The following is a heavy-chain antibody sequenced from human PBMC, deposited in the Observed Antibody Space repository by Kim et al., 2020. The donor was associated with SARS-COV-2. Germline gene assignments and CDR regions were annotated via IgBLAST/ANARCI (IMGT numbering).Heavy chain of an antibody. CDR1: GGSISSSSYY. V-gene: IGHV4-39*07. CDR3: ARYFPHDYGYGMDV. Sequence: SETLSLTCNVSGGSISSSSYYWGWIRQPPGKGLEWIGSIYYSGSTYYNPSLKSRVTISVDTSKNQFSLKLSSVTAADTAVYYCARYFPHDYGYGMDVWGQGTTVTVSS. D-gene: IGHD4-17*01. CDR2: IYYSGST. J-gene: IGHJ6*02.